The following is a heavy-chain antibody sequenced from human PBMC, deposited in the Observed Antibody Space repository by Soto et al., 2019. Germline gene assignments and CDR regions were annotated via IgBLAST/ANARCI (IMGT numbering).Heavy chain of an antibody. CDR1: GGSFSGYY. V-gene: IGHV4-34*01. Sequence: PSETLSLTCAVYGGSFSGYYWSWIRQPPGKGLEWIGEINYSGSTNYNPSLKSRVTISVDTSKNQFSLKLSSVTAADTAVYYCASLYSSGWYKQDYFDYWGQGTLVTVSS. CDR3: ASLYSSGWYKQDYFDY. CDR2: INYSGST. D-gene: IGHD6-19*01. J-gene: IGHJ4*02.